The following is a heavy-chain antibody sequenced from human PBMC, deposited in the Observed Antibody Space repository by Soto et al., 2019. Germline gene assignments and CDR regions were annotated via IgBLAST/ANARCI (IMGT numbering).Heavy chain of an antibody. V-gene: IGHV1-3*05. D-gene: IGHD2-21*02. J-gene: IGHJ4*02. Sequence: QVPLVQSGAEEKKPGASVKVSCKASGYTFTSYAMHWVRQAPGQRLEWMGWINAGNGNTKYSQMFQGRVTITRDTSASTAYMELSSLRSEDTAVYYCARSIVVVTALDYWGQGTLVTVSS. CDR3: ARSIVVVTALDY. CDR1: GYTFTSYA. CDR2: INAGNGNT.